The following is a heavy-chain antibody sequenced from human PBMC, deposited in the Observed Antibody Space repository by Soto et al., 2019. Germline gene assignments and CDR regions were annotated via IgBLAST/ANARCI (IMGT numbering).Heavy chain of an antibody. V-gene: IGHV3-53*01. CDR3: AGGRLSAPHLDY. CDR1: GFTVSSNY. D-gene: IGHD3-16*01. Sequence: GWALRLSCAASGFTVSSNYMSWVRQAPGKGLEWVAVIYSGDSTYYADSVKGRFTISRDISKNALYLQMNSLRAEDTAIYYCAGGRLSAPHLDYWGHGTLVTVSS. J-gene: IGHJ4*01. CDR2: IYSGDST.